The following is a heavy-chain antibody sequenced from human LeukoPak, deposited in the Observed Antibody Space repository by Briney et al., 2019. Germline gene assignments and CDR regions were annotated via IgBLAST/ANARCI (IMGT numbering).Heavy chain of an antibody. Sequence: PSETLSLTCTVSSDXIYSSNYYWGWIRQPPGKGLEWIGSIYYSGSTYYNSSLKSRVTISVDTSKNQFSLKLSSLTAADTAVYYCARAAYCGGDCYLFDYWGQGTLVTVFS. D-gene: IGHD2-21*02. CDR1: SDXIYSSNYY. CDR2: IYYSGST. J-gene: IGHJ4*02. CDR3: ARAAYCGGDCYLFDY. V-gene: IGHV4-39*01.